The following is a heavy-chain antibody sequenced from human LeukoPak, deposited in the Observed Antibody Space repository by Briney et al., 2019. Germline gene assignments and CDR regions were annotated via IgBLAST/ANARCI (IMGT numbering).Heavy chain of an antibody. CDR1: GGSISSSSYN. V-gene: IGHV4-39*01. CDR3: ARRGSSGHYMDV. J-gene: IGHJ6*03. CDR2: IHYSGST. Sequence: PSETLPLTCTVSGGSISSSSYNWGWIRQPPGKGLEWIGNIHYSGSTYYNPSLESRVTISVDTSKNQFSLKLNSVTVADTAVYYCARRGSSGHYMDVWGKGTTVTVSS. D-gene: IGHD6-19*01.